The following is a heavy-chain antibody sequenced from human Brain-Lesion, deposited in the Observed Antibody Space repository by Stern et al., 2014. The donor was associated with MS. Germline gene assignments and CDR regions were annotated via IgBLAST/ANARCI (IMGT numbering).Heavy chain of an antibody. V-gene: IGHV4-61*02. Sequence: QVQLVESGPGLVKPSQTLSLTCTVSGGSISSSGYYWSWIRQPADKGLEWIGRIHDSGSPYYNPSLKSRVPISMDTATNQFSLKLPSVTAADTAVYYCATTRWDLFTWNWFDPWGQGTLVTVSS. J-gene: IGHJ5*02. CDR1: GGSISSSGYY. CDR3: ATTRWDLFTWNWFDP. CDR2: IHDSGSP. D-gene: IGHD1-26*01.